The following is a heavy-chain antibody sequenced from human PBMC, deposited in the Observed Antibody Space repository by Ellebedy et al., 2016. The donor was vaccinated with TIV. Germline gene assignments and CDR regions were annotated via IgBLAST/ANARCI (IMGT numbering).Heavy chain of an antibody. V-gene: IGHV3-7*01. Sequence: PGGSLRLSCAASGFTFSSYWMSWVRQAPGKGLEWVANIKQDGSEKGYVDSVEGRFIISRDNAKNALYLEMSSLRAEDTAVYYCARDWWEYYDSSGYYSQNWGQGTLVTVSS. CDR1: GFTFSSYW. J-gene: IGHJ4*02. D-gene: IGHD3-22*01. CDR3: ARDWWEYYDSSGYYSQN. CDR2: IKQDGSEK.